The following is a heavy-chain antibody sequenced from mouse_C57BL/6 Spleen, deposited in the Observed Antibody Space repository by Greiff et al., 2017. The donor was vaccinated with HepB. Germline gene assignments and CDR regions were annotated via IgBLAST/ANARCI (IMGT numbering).Heavy chain of an antibody. Sequence: EVQLVESGPGLVKPSQSLSLTCSVPGYSITSGYYWNWIRQFPGNKLEWMGYISYDGSNNYNPSLKNRISITRDTSKNQFFLKLNSVTTEDTATYYCAREGMHYFDYWGQGTTLTVSS. V-gene: IGHV3-6*01. CDR2: ISYDGSN. CDR3: AREGMHYFDY. CDR1: GYSITSGYY. J-gene: IGHJ2*01.